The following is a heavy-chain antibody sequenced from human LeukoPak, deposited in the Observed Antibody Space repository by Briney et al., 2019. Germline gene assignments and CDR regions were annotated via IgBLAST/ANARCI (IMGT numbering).Heavy chain of an antibody. D-gene: IGHD3-22*01. Sequence: GVPLRLSCAASGFTFSSYEMNGVRQTPGKGLEWVSYISSSGRTIYYADCVKARFTISRENAKNSLYLQMNSLRAQDTAVYYCASPYYYDSSGYLPLDSYYGMDVWGQGTTVTVSS. V-gene: IGHV3-48*03. CDR2: ISSSGRTI. CDR1: GFTFSSYE. J-gene: IGHJ6*02. CDR3: ASPYYYDSSGYLPLDSYYGMDV.